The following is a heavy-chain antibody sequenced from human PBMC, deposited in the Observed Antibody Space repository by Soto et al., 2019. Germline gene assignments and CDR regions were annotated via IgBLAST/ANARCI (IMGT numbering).Heavy chain of an antibody. CDR1: GFTFSDFW. D-gene: IGHD2-15*01. CDR2: IKHDGSEK. CDR3: AIGGSWGPDF. J-gene: IGHJ4*02. V-gene: IGHV3-7*01. Sequence: EVQLVESGVYLVQPGGSLRLSCAASGFTFSDFWMSWVRQAPGKGLDWVANIKHDGSEKYYVDSVEGRFTISRDNTKDSLYLQMNSLRAEDTAVYYCAIGGSWGPDFWGQGTLVTVSS.